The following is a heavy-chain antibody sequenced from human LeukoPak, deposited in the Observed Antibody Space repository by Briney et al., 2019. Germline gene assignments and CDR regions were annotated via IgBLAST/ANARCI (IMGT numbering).Heavy chain of an antibody. J-gene: IGHJ6*02. D-gene: IGHD2-2*01. CDR2: IFHTGST. CDR3: ARDCSSTSCYYYGMDV. Sequence: PSETLSLTCVVSGDSISSGAYSWSWIRQPPGKGLEWVGYIFHTGSTFYNPSLKSRVTISVDTSKNQFSLKLSSVTAADTAVYYCARDCSSTSCYYYGMDVWGQGTTVTVSS. CDR1: GDSISSGAYS. V-gene: IGHV4-30-2*05.